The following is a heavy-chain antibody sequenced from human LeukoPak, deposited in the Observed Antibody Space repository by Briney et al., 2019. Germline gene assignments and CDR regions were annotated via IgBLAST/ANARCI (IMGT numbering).Heavy chain of an antibody. CDR3: ARLWFEDV. CDR1: GGSFRGYY. J-gene: IGHJ6*04. Sequence: SETLSLTCAVYGGSFRGYYWRWIRQLPGKGLEWIGEINHSGSTNYNPSLKSRVTISVDTSKNQFSLKLSSVTAADTAVYYCARLWFEDVWGKGTTVTISS. D-gene: IGHD3-10*01. CDR2: INHSGST. V-gene: IGHV4-34*01.